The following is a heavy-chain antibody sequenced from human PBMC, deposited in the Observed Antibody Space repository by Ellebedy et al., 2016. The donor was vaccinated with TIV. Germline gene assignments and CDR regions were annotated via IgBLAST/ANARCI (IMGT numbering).Heavy chain of an antibody. CDR3: AKEEGYYDSSGYYMGNWFDP. D-gene: IGHD3-22*01. J-gene: IGHJ5*02. CDR1: GFTFSSYA. CDR2: ISGSGGST. V-gene: IGHV3-23*01. Sequence: GGSLRLXXAASGFTFSSYAMSWVRQAPGKGLEWVSAISGSGGSTYYADSVKGRFTISRDNSKNTLYLQMNSLRAEDTAVYYCAKEEGYYDSSGYYMGNWFDPWGQGTLVTVSS.